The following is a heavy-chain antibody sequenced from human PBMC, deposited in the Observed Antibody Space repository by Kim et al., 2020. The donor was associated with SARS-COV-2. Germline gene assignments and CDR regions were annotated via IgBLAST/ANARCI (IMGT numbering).Heavy chain of an antibody. J-gene: IGHJ3*02. Sequence: SVKVSCKASGGTFSSYAISWVRQAPGQGLEWMGGIIPIFGTANYAQKFQGRVTITADESTSTAYMELSSLRSEDTAVYYCARDFVRGPPGVGIAFDIWGQGTMVTVSS. D-gene: IGHD3-10*01. CDR3: ARDFVRGPPGVGIAFDI. CDR2: IIPIFGTA. V-gene: IGHV1-69*13. CDR1: GGTFSSYA.